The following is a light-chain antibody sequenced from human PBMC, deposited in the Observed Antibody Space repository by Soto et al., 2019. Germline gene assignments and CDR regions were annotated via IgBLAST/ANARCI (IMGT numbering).Light chain of an antibody. CDR1: QSVSGN. Sequence: EIVMTQSPATLSVSPGERATLSCRASQSVSGNLAWYQQKPGQAPRLLIYGASTRATGIPARFSGSGSGTEFTLTISRLEPEDFAVYYCHQYSSSPYTFGQGTKLDIK. J-gene: IGKJ2*01. CDR2: GAS. CDR3: HQYSSSPYT. V-gene: IGKV3-15*01.